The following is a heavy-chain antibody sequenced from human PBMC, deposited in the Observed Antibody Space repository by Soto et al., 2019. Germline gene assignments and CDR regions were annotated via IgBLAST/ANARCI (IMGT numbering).Heavy chain of an antibody. CDR3: ARGRYCSGGRCYFDY. V-gene: IGHV3-7*04. J-gene: IGHJ4*02. CDR2: IKQDGSEN. CDR1: GFRFSNYW. Sequence: PGGSLRLSCAASGFRFSNYWMSWVRQAPGEGLEWVANIKQDGSENSYVDSVKGRFTISRDNAKNSVYLQMNSLRAEDTAVYYCARGRYCSGGRCYFDYWGQGTPVTVSS. D-gene: IGHD2-15*01.